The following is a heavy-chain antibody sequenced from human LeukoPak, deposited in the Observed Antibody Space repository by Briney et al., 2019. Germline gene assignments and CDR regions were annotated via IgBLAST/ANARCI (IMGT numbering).Heavy chain of an antibody. Sequence: SETLSLTCTVSGGSISSYYWSWIRQPPGKGLEWIGYIYYSGSTNYNPSLKSRVTISVDTSKNQFSLKLSSVAAADTAVYYCARDRGRINASPSYGMDVWGQGTTVTVSS. V-gene: IGHV4-59*01. D-gene: IGHD3-10*01. CDR1: GGSISSYY. J-gene: IGHJ6*02. CDR3: ARDRGRINASPSYGMDV. CDR2: IYYSGST.